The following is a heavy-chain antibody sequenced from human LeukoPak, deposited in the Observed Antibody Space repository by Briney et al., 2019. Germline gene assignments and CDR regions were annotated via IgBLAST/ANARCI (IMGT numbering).Heavy chain of an antibody. CDR3: AKAPVTSCRGAYCYPFDS. V-gene: IGHV3-21*04. CDR2: ISSSSIYI. CDR1: GFTFSNYR. J-gene: IGHJ4*02. Sequence: GGSLRLSCAASGFTFSNYRMNWVRQAPGKGLEWVSSISSSSIYIYYTDSLKGRFTISRDNAKNSLYLQMNSLRAEDAAVYFCAKAPVTSCRGAYCYPFDSWGQGTLVTVSS. D-gene: IGHD2-21*01.